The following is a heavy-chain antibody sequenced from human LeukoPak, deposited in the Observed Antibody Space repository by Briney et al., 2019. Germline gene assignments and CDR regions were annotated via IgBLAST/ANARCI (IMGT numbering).Heavy chain of an antibody. J-gene: IGHJ4*02. CDR3: ARARGIVGATKGYFDY. V-gene: IGHV4-59*01. CDR2: IYYSGST. CDR1: GGSISSYY. Sequence: SETLSLTCTVSGGSISSYYWSWIRQPPGKGLEWIGYIYYSGSTNYNPSLKSRVTISVDTSKNQFSLKLSSVTAADTAVYYCARARGIVGATKGYFDYWGQGTLVTVSS. D-gene: IGHD1-26*01.